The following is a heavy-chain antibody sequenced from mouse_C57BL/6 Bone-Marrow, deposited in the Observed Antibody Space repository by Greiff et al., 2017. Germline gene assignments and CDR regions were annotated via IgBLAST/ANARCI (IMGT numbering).Heavy chain of an antibody. CDR2: ISSGGSYT. D-gene: IGHD1-1*01. CDR1: GFTLSSYG. V-gene: IGHV5-6*01. CDR3: ASPSVVAHYYAMDY. J-gene: IGHJ4*01. Sequence: EVNVVESGGDLVKPGGSLKLSCAASGFTLSSYGMSWVRQTPDKRLEWVATISSGGSYTYYPDSVKGRFTISRDSAKNTLYLQMSSLKSEDTEMYYCASPSVVAHYYAMDYWGQGTSVTVSS.